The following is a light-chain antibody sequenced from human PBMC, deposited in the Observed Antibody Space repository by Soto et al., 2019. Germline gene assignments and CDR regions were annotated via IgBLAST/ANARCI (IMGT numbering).Light chain of an antibody. CDR3: SSYTSSSTLYV. CDR1: SSDVGGYNY. J-gene: IGLJ1*01. Sequence: QSVLTQPASVSGSPGQSITISCTGTSSDVGGYNYVSWYQQHPGKAPKLMIYEVSNRPSGVSNRFSGSKSGNTASLTISGLQAEDEADYYCSSYTSSSTLYVFRTGTKVT. V-gene: IGLV2-14*01. CDR2: EVS.